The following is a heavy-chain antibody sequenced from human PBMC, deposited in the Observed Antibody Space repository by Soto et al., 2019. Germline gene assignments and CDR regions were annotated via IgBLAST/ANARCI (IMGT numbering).Heavy chain of an antibody. CDR1: GFTFGNYA. CDR3: AKVPASLKTFDY. V-gene: IGHV3-23*01. Sequence: EVQLLDSGGGLAQPGGSLRLSCAASGFTFGNYAMNWVRQAPGKGLEWVATVSGNGAVTYYADSVKGRFTISGDNSRGTLYLQMNNLRAEDTAIYFCAKVPASLKTFDYWGQGTLVTVSS. D-gene: IGHD2-2*01. CDR2: VSGNGAVT. J-gene: IGHJ4*02.